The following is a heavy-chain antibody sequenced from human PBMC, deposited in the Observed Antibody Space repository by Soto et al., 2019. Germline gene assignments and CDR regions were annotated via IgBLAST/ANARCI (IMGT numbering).Heavy chain of an antibody. J-gene: IGHJ4*02. CDR3: ARGGARAVAAMFDY. CDR1: GGAIIGYY. D-gene: IGHD2-15*01. Sequence: SETLSLTCTVSGGAIIGYYWSWIRQTAGKGLEWIGRIYTNGNTDYSPSLKSRVIMSVDTSKNQFSLKLTSVTAADTAIYYCARGGARAVAAMFDYWGQGSLVTVSS. V-gene: IGHV4-4*07. CDR2: IYTNGNT.